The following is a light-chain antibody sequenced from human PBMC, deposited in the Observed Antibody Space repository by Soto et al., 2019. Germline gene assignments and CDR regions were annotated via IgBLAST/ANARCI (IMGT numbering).Light chain of an antibody. V-gene: IGLV1-51*02. Sequence: QSVLTQPPSVSAAPGQKVTISCSGSSSNIGSNYVSWYQQLPGTAPKLLIYENDKRPSGIPDRFSGSKSGTSATLGITGLQTGDEADYYCGTWDSSLSAHVFRTVTKVPV. J-gene: IGLJ1*01. CDR3: GTWDSSLSAHV. CDR2: END. CDR1: SSNIGSNY.